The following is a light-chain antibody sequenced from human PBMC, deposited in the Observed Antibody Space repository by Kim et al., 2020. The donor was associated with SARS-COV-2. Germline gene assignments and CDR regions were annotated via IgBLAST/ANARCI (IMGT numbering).Light chain of an antibody. CDR3: QVWDSSSDHPV. J-gene: IGLJ3*02. CDR2: YDS. CDR1: NVRSKS. Sequence: APGKEARITCGGNNVRSKSVHWYQQKPGQAPVLVIYYDSDRPSGIPERFCGSNSGNTATLTISRVEAGDEADYYCQVWDSSSDHPVFGGGTQLTVL. V-gene: IGLV3-21*04.